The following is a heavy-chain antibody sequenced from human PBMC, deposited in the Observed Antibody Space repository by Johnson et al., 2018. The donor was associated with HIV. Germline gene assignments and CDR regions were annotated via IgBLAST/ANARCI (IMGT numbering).Heavy chain of an antibody. D-gene: IGHD6-6*01. J-gene: IGHJ3*02. CDR1: GSTFRGYA. V-gene: IGHV3-30-3*01. CDR2: ISYDGSNK. Sequence: VQLVESGGGVVQPGRSLRLSCADSGSTFRGYALHWVRQAPGKGLEWVAVISYDGSNKYYADSVRGRFTISRDNSKNTLYLQINSLRADDTAVYYCARDLYSSLWKKDAFDIWGQGTMVTVSS. CDR3: ARDLYSSLWKKDAFDI.